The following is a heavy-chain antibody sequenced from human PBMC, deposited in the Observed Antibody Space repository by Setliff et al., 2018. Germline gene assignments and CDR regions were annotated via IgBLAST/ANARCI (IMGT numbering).Heavy chain of an antibody. CDR1: GVSISSTTYY. V-gene: IGHV4-39*07. Sequence: PSETLSLTCTVSGVSISSTTYYWTWVRQPPGKGLEWIGPVSFFGSSYYSPSLKSRLAISLDTSGNRFSLNLTSVTAADTAVYYCARAPGFHSVTWCLGDWGQGTQVTVSS. CDR3: ARAPGFHSVTWCLGD. CDR2: VSFFGSS. J-gene: IGHJ4*02. D-gene: IGHD2-21*02.